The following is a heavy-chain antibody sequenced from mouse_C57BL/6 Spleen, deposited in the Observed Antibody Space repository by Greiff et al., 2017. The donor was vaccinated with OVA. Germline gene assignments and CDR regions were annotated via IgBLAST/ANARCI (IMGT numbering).Heavy chain of an antibody. CDR3: ARSLWLRDFDY. J-gene: IGHJ2*01. D-gene: IGHD2-2*01. V-gene: IGHV5-4*03. CDR2: ISDGGSYT. Sequence: EVKVVESGGGLVKPGGSLKLSCAASGFTFSSYAMSWVRQTPEKRLEWVATISDGGSYTYYPDNVKGRFTISRDNAKNNLYLQMSHLKSEDTAMYYCARSLWLRDFDYWGQGTTLTVSS. CDR1: GFTFSSYA.